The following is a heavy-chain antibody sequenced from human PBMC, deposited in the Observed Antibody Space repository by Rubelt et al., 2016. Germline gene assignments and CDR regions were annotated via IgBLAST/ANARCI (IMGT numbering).Heavy chain of an antibody. CDR2: INPSGGST. CDR1: GYTFTSYY. D-gene: IGHD5-24*01. V-gene: IGHV1-46*01. Sequence: QVQLVQSGAEVKKPGASVKVSCKASGYTFTSYYMHWVRQAPGQGLEWMGIINPSGGSTSYAQKFQGRGTRTRYTSTSTVYMELSSLRSEDTAVYYCARTKTVEMATIPLAYWGQGTLVTVSS. CDR3: ARTKTVEMATIPLAY. J-gene: IGHJ4*02.